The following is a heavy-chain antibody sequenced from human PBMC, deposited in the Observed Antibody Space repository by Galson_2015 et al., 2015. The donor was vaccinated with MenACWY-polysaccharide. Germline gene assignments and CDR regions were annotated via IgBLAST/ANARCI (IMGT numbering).Heavy chain of an antibody. CDR3: AREGSRIVFHAFDT. D-gene: IGHD2-15*01. CDR2: IQYDGSNK. J-gene: IGHJ3*02. V-gene: IGHV3-33*01. CDR1: GLSFSGSG. Sequence: SLRLSCAASGLSFSGSGMHWVRQAPGKGLEWVAVIQYDGSNKVYADSVKGRFPISRDNSKNTLYLEMNSLRAEDTAVYYCAREGSRIVFHAFDTWGQGTMVTVSS.